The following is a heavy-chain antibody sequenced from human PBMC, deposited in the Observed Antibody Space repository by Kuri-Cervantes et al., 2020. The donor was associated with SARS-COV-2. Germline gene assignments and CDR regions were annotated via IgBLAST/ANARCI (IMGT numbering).Heavy chain of an antibody. V-gene: IGHV4-39*01. Sequence: GSLRLSCAVSGGSISTTNYYWAWIRQPPGKGLEWIGSIYYSGSTYYNPSLKSRVTISVDTSKNQFSLKLSSVTAADTAVYYCASFSTRGDPWGQGTLVTVSS. CDR2: IYYSGST. D-gene: IGHD2/OR15-2a*01. J-gene: IGHJ5*02. CDR3: ASFSTRGDP. CDR1: GGSISTTNYY.